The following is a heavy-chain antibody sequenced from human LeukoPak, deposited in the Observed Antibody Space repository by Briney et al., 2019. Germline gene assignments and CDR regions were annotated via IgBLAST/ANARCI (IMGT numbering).Heavy chain of an antibody. Sequence: ASVKVSCKXSGYTFTGYYMHWVRQAPGQGLEWMGRINPDSGGTNYSQKFQGRVTMTRDASISTAYMELSRLRSDDAAVYYCARYTGGGFDYWGQGTLVTVSS. J-gene: IGHJ4*02. CDR1: GYTFTGYY. V-gene: IGHV1-2*06. D-gene: IGHD7-27*01. CDR3: ARYTGGGFDY. CDR2: INPDSGGT.